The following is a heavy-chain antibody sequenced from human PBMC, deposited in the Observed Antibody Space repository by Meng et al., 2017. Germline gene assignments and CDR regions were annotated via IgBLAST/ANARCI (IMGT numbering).Heavy chain of an antibody. V-gene: IGHV3-33*01. Sequence: GESLKISCAASGFTFSSYGMHWVRQAPGKGLEWVAVIWYDGSNKYYADSVKGRFTISRDNSKNTLYLQMNSLRAEDTAVYYCARELRSYDFWSGYYTPFKNYYYYYGMDVWGQGTTVTVSS. CDR3: ARELRSYDFWSGYYTPFKNYYYYYGMDV. D-gene: IGHD3-3*01. CDR1: GFTFSSYG. CDR2: IWYDGSNK. J-gene: IGHJ6*02.